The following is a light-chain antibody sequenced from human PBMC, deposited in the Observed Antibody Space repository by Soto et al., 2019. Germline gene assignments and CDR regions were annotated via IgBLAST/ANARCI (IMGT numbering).Light chain of an antibody. J-gene: IGLJ3*02. CDR2: EVS. CDR1: SRDVGGYNY. V-gene: IGLV2-8*01. CDR3: SSYAGSDAWV. Sequence: QSALTQPPSASGSPGQSVTISCTGTSRDVGGYNYVSWYQHHPGKAPKVMIYEVSMRPSGVPDRFSGSKSGNTASLTVSGIQAEDEADYYCSSYAGSDAWVFGGATKLTVL.